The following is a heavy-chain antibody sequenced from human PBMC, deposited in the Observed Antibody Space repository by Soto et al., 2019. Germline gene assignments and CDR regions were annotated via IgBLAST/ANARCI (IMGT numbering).Heavy chain of an antibody. D-gene: IGHD2-15*01. J-gene: IGHJ4*02. CDR1: GGSINSGDSY. CDR2: INYRGST. CDR3: ARDAPGVAPY. V-gene: IGHV4-31*03. Sequence: PSGTLSLTCTVSGGSINSGDSYWNWIRQHPEKGLEWIGYINYRGSTFYNPSLKSRIIISVDTSKNQFSLKLSSVTAADTAVYHCARDAPGVAPYWGQGTLVTGSS.